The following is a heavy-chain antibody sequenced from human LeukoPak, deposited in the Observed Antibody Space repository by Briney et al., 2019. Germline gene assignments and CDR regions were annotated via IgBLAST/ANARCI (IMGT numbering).Heavy chain of an antibody. CDR1: GFTFSSYA. V-gene: IGHV3-23*01. CDR3: AKDLALVGSSSRWYEY. J-gene: IGHJ4*02. D-gene: IGHD6-19*01. CDR2: ISGSGGST. Sequence: PGGSLRLSCAASGFTFSSYAVSWVRQAPGKGLVWVSAISGSGGSTYYADSVKGRFTISRDNSKNTLYLQMNSLRAEDTAVYYCAKDLALVGSSSRWYEYWGQGTLVTVSS.